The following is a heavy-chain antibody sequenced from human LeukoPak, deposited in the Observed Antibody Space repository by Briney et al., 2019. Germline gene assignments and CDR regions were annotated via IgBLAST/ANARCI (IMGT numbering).Heavy chain of an antibody. J-gene: IGHJ3*02. V-gene: IGHV3-74*01. CDR2: ISTDGKST. D-gene: IGHD1-26*01. CDR3: AREMYSGMYNDAFDI. Sequence: GGSLRLSCVASGFTFSNYWMLWVRQAPGKGLMWVSLISTDGKSTRYADSVKGRFTISRDNSKNTLYLQMNNLRAEDTAMYYCAREMYSGMYNDAFDIWGQGTKVTVSS. CDR1: GFTFSNYW.